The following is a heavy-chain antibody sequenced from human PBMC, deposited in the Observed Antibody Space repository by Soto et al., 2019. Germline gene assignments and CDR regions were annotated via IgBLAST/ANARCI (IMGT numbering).Heavy chain of an antibody. CDR1: GGTFSSYA. V-gene: IGHV1-69*01. J-gene: IGHJ6*02. Sequence: QVQLVQSGAEVKKPGSSVKVSCKASGGTFSSYAISWVRQAPGQGLEWMGGIIPIFGTENYAQKFQGRVTITADESTSTAYMELSSLRSEDAAVYYCSRDADCGGDCYRAPQSYYGMDVWGQGTTVTVSS. CDR2: IIPIFGTE. CDR3: SRDADCGGDCYRAPQSYYGMDV. D-gene: IGHD2-21*02.